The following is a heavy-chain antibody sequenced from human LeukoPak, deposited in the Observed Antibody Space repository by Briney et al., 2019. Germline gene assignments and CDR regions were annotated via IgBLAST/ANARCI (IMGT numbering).Heavy chain of an antibody. CDR2: INPNSGGT. D-gene: IGHD3-22*01. V-gene: IGHV1-2*06. CDR1: GYTFTGYY. CDR3: ARGYYYDSSGHYAFDI. J-gene: IGHJ3*02. Sequence: ASVKVSCKASGYTFTGYYMHWVRQAPGQGLEWMGRINPNSGGTNYAQKLQGRVTMTRDTSISTAYMELSGLRSDDTAVYYCARGYYYDSSGHYAFDIWGQGTMVTVSS.